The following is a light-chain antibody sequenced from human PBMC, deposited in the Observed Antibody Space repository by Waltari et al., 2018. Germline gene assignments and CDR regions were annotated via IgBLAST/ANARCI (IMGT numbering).Light chain of an antibody. J-gene: IGKJ1*01. CDR2: WAS. CDR1: RSLLFRSENN. CDR3: QQFYASWT. Sequence: DIVMTQSPKSLAVSLGGRATIRCRSSRSLLFRSENNLAWFQQRPGQSPRLLVSWASTLYSGVPERFVGSGSGTDFTLTINDLRPEDVAVYYCQQFYASWTFGHGTKVEI. V-gene: IGKV4-1*01.